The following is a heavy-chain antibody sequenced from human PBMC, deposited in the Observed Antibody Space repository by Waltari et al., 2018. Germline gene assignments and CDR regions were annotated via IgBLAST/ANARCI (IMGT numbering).Heavy chain of an antibody. CDR1: GFTFSSYA. Sequence: EVQLVESGGGLVQPGGSLRLSCAASGFTFSSYAMHWVRQAPGKGLEYVSAISSNGGSTYYANSVKGRFTSSRDNAKNTLYLQMGSLRAEDIAVYYCARGYGSGSYNRYYYMDVWGKGTTVTVSS. V-gene: IGHV3-64*01. D-gene: IGHD3-10*01. CDR2: ISSNGGST. CDR3: ARGYGSGSYNRYYYMDV. J-gene: IGHJ6*03.